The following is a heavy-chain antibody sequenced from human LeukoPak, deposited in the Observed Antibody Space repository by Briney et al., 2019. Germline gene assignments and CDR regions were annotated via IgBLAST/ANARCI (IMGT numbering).Heavy chain of an antibody. D-gene: IGHD3-22*01. CDR1: GFTFSRFG. V-gene: IGHV3-33*01. Sequence: QPGRSLRLSCAASGFTFSRFGMHWVRQAPGKGLEWVAVIWYDGSNKYYADSVEGRFTISRDNSKNTLYLEMNSLRAEDTAVYYCARDYYYDSSGYWDYYFDYWGQGTLVSVSS. J-gene: IGHJ4*02. CDR2: IWYDGSNK. CDR3: ARDYYYDSSGYWDYYFDY.